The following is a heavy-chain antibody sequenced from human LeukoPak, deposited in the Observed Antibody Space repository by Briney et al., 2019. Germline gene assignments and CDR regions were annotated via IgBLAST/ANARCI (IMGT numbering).Heavy chain of an antibody. CDR2: IYYSGST. J-gene: IGHJ6*02. CDR1: GGSISSSSYY. Sequence: SETLSLTCTVSGGSISSSSYYWGWIRQPPGKGLEWIGSIYYSGSTCYNPSLKSRVTISVDTSKNQFSLKLSSVTAADTAVYYCARDKSVQLWLGEYYYYGMDVWGQGTTVTVSS. V-gene: IGHV4-39*07. D-gene: IGHD5-18*01. CDR3: ARDKSVQLWLGEYYYYGMDV.